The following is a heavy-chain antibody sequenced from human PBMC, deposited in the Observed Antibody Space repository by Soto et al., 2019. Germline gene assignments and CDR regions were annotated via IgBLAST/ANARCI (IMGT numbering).Heavy chain of an antibody. CDR2: ISGSGAST. CDR1: GFTFSSYG. J-gene: IGHJ1*01. Sequence: PGGSLRLSCAASGFTFSSYGMFWVRQAPGKGLEWLSAISGSGASTYFADSVKGRFTISRDNSKNTLYLQMNSLRAEDTAVYYCAKRDGDCTNSRCSTYFQHWGQGTLVTVSS. V-gene: IGHV3-23*01. CDR3: AKRDGDCTNSRCSTYFQH. D-gene: IGHD2-8*01.